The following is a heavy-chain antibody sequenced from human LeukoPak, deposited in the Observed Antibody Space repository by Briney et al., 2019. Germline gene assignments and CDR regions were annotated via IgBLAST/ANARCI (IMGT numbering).Heavy chain of an antibody. V-gene: IGHV3-23*01. CDR3: AKAHSSSWSYFDY. D-gene: IGHD6-13*01. Sequence: LPGGSLRLSCAASGFTFSSYAMSWVRQAPGKGLEWVSAISGSGGSTYYADSVKGRFTISRDNSKNTLYLQVNSLRAEDTAVYYCAKAHSSSWSYFDYWGQGTLVTVSS. CDR2: ISGSGGST. CDR1: GFTFSSYA. J-gene: IGHJ4*02.